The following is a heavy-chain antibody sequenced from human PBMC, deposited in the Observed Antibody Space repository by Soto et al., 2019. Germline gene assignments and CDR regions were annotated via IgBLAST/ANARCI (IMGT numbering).Heavy chain of an antibody. V-gene: IGHV3-11*01. CDR2: ISSSGSTI. D-gene: IGHD3-3*01. CDR3: ATTTPISGAKAFDI. J-gene: IGHJ3*02. CDR1: GFTFSDYY. Sequence: PGGSLRLSCAASGFTFSDYYMSWIRQAPGKGLEWVSYISSSGSTIYYADSVKGRFTISRDNAKNSLYLQMNSLRAEDTAVYYCATTTPISGAKAFDIWGQGTMVTVSS.